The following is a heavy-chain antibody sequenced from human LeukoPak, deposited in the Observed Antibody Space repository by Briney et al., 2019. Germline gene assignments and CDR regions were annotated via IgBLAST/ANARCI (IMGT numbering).Heavy chain of an antibody. V-gene: IGHV1-8*03. CDR1: GYTFTSYD. CDR2: MTPNSGNT. D-gene: IGHD2-2*01. J-gene: IGHJ4*02. Sequence: ASVKVSCKASGYTFTSYDINWVRQATGQGLEWMGWMTPNSGNTGYAQKFQGRVTITRNTSISTAYMDLSSLRSEDTAVYYCARVYCSSTSCHLDYWGQGTLVTVPS. CDR3: ARVYCSSTSCHLDY.